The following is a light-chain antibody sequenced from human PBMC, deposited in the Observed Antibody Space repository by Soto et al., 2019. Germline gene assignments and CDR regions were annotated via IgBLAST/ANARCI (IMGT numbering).Light chain of an antibody. CDR3: QVWDSSSDHYV. CDR2: NDN. Sequence: SYELTQPPSVSVAPGQTARITCGGNNLGSKSVHLYQQKPGQAPVLVVYNDNDRPSGIPEGFSGSNSGNTATLTISRVEAGDEADYYCQVWDSSSDHYVFGTGTKLTVL. J-gene: IGLJ1*01. V-gene: IGLV3-21*02. CDR1: NLGSKS.